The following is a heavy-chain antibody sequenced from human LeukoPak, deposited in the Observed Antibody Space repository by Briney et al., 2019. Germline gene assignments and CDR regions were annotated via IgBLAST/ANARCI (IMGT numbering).Heavy chain of an antibody. J-gene: IGHJ6*03. CDR2: MNPNSGNT. CDR1: GYTFTSYD. Sequence: ASVKVSCKASGYTFTSYDVNWVRQATGQGLEWMGWMNPNSGNTGYAQKFQGRVTMTRNTSISTAYMELSSLRSEDTAVYYCARDSLGALTGYYYYMDVWGKGTTVTVSS. V-gene: IGHV1-8*01. CDR3: ARDSLGALTGYYYYMDV. D-gene: IGHD3-9*01.